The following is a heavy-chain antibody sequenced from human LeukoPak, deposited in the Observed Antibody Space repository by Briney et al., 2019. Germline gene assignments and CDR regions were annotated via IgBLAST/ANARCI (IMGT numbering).Heavy chain of an antibody. CDR2: INPSGGST. D-gene: IGHD3-22*01. Sequence: GASVKVSCKASGYTFTSYYMHWVRQAPGQGLEWMGIINPSGGSTSYAQKFQGRVTMTRDMSTSTVYMELSSLRSEDTAVYYCARERYDSSGYRYPFGDYWGQGTLVTVSS. CDR1: GYTFTSYY. V-gene: IGHV1-46*01. CDR3: ARERYDSSGYRYPFGDY. J-gene: IGHJ4*02.